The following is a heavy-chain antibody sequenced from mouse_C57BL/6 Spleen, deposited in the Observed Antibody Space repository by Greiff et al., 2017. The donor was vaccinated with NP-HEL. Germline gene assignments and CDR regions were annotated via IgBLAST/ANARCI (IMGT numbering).Heavy chain of an antibody. Sequence: VQLQQSGAELVKPGASVKLSCTASGFNIKDYYMHWVKQRTEQGLEWIGRIDPEDGETKYVPKFQGKATITADTSSNTAYLQLSSLTSEDTAVYYGARAFYSGSSYGARDYGGQGASVTVSS. V-gene: IGHV14-2*01. J-gene: IGHJ4*01. CDR3: ARAFYSGSSYGARDY. CDR1: GFNIKDYY. CDR2: IDPEDGET. D-gene: IGHD1-1*01.